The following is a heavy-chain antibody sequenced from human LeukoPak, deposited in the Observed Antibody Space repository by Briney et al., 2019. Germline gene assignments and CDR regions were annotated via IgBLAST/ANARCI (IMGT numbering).Heavy chain of an antibody. CDR3: RRDAHTSID. V-gene: IGHV3-15*04. J-gene: IGHJ4*02. Sequence: GGSLRLSCSGSGFIFSDAWMSWVRQTPGKGLEWVGRIETKRDGETTLYGAPVKGRFTISRDDSKNRMYPQMTSLRPGDTGIYYCRRDAHTSIDWGQGTLVTVSS. D-gene: IGHD2-2*01. CDR2: IETKRDGETT. CDR1: GFIFSDAW.